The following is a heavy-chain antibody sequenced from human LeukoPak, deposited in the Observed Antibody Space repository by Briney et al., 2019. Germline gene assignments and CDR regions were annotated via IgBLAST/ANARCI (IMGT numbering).Heavy chain of an antibody. J-gene: IGHJ5*02. CDR1: GFTFSSYS. D-gene: IGHD2-21*02. CDR2: ISSSSSYI. V-gene: IGHV3-21*01. CDR3: ARVKSPVVTAIQVLGWFDP. Sequence: PGGSLRLSCAASGFTFSSYSMNWVRQAPGKGLEWVSTISSSSSYIYYADSVKGRFTISRDNAKNSLYLQMNSLRAEDTAVYYCARVKSPVVTAIQVLGWFDPWGQGTLVTVSS.